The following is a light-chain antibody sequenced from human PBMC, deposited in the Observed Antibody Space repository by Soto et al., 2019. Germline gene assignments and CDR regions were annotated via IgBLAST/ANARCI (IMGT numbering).Light chain of an antibody. CDR3: LQDYTYPRT. V-gene: IGKV1-6*01. CDR2: ASS. CDR1: QGIRDD. J-gene: IGKJ1*01. Sequence: AIQLTQSPSSLSASVGDRVTITCRASQGIRDDLGWYQQRPGKAPRLLIYASSHLQSGVPSRFSGSGSGTDFTLTISSLQPEDFATYYCLQDYTYPRTFGQGTKVEIK.